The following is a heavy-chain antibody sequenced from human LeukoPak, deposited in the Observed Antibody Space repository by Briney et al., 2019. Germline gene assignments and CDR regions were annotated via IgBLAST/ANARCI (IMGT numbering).Heavy chain of an antibody. CDR1: GGSISSGGYY. J-gene: IGHJ4*02. CDR2: IYHSGST. CDR3: ARGEEAGVYD. Sequence: PSQTLSLTCTVSGGSISSGGYYWSWIRQPPGKGLEWIGYIYHSGSTYYNPSLKSRVTISVDRSKNQFSLKLSSVTAADTAVYYCARGEEAGVYDWGQGTLVTVSS. V-gene: IGHV4-30-2*01. D-gene: IGHD5/OR15-5a*01.